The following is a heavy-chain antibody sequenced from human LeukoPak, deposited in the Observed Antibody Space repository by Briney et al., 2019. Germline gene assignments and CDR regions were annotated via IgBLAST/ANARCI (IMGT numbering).Heavy chain of an antibody. CDR1: GFTFNTYS. CDR3: VGDAGNYWRYFDY. D-gene: IGHD2-8*02. Sequence: GGSLRLSCAASGFTFNTYSMNWVRQAPGKGLEWVACISAGSTFTFYAASVTGRFTISRGDARSSLSLQMNSLRAEDTAVYYCVGDAGNYWRYFDYWGQGILVTVSS. V-gene: IGHV3-21*06. CDR2: ISAGSTFT. J-gene: IGHJ4*02.